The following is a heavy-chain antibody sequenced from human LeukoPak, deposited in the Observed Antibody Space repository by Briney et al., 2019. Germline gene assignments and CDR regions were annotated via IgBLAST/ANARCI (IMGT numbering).Heavy chain of an antibody. J-gene: IGHJ4*02. V-gene: IGHV3-30*18. Sequence: GWSLRLSCAASGFTFSSYGMHWVRQAPGKGLEWVAVISYDGSNKYYADSVKGRFTISRDNSKNTLYLQMNSLRAEDTAVYYCAKKNGDYFDYWGQGTLVTVSS. D-gene: IGHD4-17*01. CDR1: GFTFSSYG. CDR2: ISYDGSNK. CDR3: AKKNGDYFDY.